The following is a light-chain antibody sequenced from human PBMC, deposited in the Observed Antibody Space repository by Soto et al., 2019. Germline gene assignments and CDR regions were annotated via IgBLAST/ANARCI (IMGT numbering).Light chain of an antibody. CDR2: EVS. CDR3: LSYTTSSTWV. Sequence: QSVLTQPASVSGSPGQSITISCTGTSSDVGGYNYVSWFQQYPDKAPKVMIYEVSNRPSGVSNRFSGSKSGNTASLTISVLQDDDEADYYCLSYTTSSTWVCGGGTKHTVL. V-gene: IGLV2-14*01. CDR1: SSDVGGYNY. J-gene: IGLJ3*02.